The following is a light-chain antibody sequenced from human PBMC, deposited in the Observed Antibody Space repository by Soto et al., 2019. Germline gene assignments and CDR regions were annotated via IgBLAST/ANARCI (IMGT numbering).Light chain of an antibody. CDR3: QQSYRTSWT. CDR1: QSISSY. Sequence: DIQMTQSPSSLSASVGDRVTITCRASQSISSYLNWYQQKPGKAPKLLIYAASSLQSGVPSRFSGSGYGTDFTLTISSLQPEDFATYYCQQSYRTSWTFGQGTKVEIK. J-gene: IGKJ1*01. CDR2: AAS. V-gene: IGKV1-39*01.